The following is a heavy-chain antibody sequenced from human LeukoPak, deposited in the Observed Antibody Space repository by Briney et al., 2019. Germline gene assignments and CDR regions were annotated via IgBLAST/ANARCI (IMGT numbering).Heavy chain of an antibody. D-gene: IGHD6-19*01. Sequence: GGSLRLSCAASGFTVSSNYMSWVRQAPGKGLEWVSVIYSGGSTYYADSVKGRFTISRDNSKNTLYLQMNSLRAEDTAVYYCARQRCGNSYSSGCLSWNWFDPWGQGTLVTVSS. J-gene: IGHJ5*02. CDR2: IYSGGST. V-gene: IGHV3-53*01. CDR1: GFTVSSNY. CDR3: ARQRCGNSYSSGCLSWNWFDP.